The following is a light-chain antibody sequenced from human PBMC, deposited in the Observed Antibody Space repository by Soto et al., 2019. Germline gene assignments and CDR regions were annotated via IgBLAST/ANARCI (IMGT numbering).Light chain of an antibody. CDR2: GNS. CDR3: QSYDSSLSASV. J-gene: IGLJ2*01. V-gene: IGLV1-40*01. Sequence: QSVLTQPPSVSGAPGQRVTISCTGSSSNIGAGYDVHWYQQLPGTAPKLLMYGNSNRPSGVPDRFSGSKSGTSASLAITGLQAKDEADYYCQSYDSSLSASVFGGGTKLTVL. CDR1: SSNIGAGYD.